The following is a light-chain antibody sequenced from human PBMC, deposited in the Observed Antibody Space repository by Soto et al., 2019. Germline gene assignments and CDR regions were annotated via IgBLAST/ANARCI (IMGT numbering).Light chain of an antibody. V-gene: IGLV1-44*01. J-gene: IGLJ1*01. CDR1: SSNIGSNT. CDR2: SNN. CDR3: AAWDDSLNGLYV. Sequence: QSALTQPPSASGTPGQRVTISCSGSSSNIGSNTVNWYQQLPGTAPKLLIYSNNQXPSGVTDRFSGSKSGTSASLAISGLQSEDEADYYCAAWDDSLNGLYVFGTGTKGTV.